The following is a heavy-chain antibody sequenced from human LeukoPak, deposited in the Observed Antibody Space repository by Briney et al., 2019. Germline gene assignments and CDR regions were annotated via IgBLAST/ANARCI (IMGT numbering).Heavy chain of an antibody. D-gene: IGHD3-9*01. J-gene: IGHJ3*02. CDR1: GGSISSYY. CDR3: ARVGDYDILTDDAFDI. CDR2: IYYSGST. Sequence: SETLSLTCTVSGGSISSYYWSWIRQPPGKGLVWIGYIYYSGSTNYNPSLKSRVTISVDTSKNQFSLKLSSVTAADTAVYYCARVGDYDILTDDAFDIWGQGTMVTVSS. V-gene: IGHV4-59*01.